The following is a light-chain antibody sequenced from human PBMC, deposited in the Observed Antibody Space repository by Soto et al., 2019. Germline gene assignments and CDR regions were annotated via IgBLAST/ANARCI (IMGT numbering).Light chain of an antibody. CDR3: QQYDNWPAMYT. Sequence: EIVMTQSPATLSVSPGERATLSCRASESVRSKLAWYQQKLGQAPRLLIYGASTRATGIPARFSGSGSETEFTLTISSLHSEDFAVYYCQQYDNWPAMYTFGRGPKLEIK. CDR2: GAS. V-gene: IGKV3-15*01. CDR1: ESVRSK. J-gene: IGKJ2*01.